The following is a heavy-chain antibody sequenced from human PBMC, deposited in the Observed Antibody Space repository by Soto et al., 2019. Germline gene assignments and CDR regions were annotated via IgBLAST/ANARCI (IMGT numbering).Heavy chain of an antibody. CDR1: GGSFSGYY. V-gene: IGHV4-34*01. Sequence: SETLSLTCAVYGGSFSGYYWSWIRQPPGKGLEWIGEINHSGSTKYNPSLKSRVTISVDTSKNQFSLKLSSVTAADTAVYYCARRIQLWVRAYYSRMDVWGQGPTVTVSS. J-gene: IGHJ6*02. CDR2: INHSGST. CDR3: ARRIQLWVRAYYSRMDV. D-gene: IGHD5-18*01.